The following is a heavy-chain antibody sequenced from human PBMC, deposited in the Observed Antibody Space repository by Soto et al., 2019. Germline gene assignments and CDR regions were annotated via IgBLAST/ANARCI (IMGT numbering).Heavy chain of an antibody. CDR1: GFTFSNAW. D-gene: IGHD3-10*01. V-gene: IGHV3-15*01. J-gene: IGHJ6*02. CDR2: IKSKTDGGTT. Sequence: VGSLRLSCAASGFTFSNAWMSWVRQAPGKGLEWVGRIKSKTDGGTTDYAAPVKGRFTISRDDSKNTLYLQMNSLKTEDTAVYYCTTVGELLWFGETNMDVWGQGTTVTVSS. CDR3: TTVGELLWFGETNMDV.